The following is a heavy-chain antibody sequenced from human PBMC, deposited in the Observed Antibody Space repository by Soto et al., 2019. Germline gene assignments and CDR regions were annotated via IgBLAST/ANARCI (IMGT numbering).Heavy chain of an antibody. CDR2: IKTDGSVT. V-gene: IGHV3-74*01. Sequence: PGGSLRLSCAASGFTFNNYWMHWVRQAPGKGLVWVSRIKTDGSVTTYADSVKGRFTISRDNAKNTLYLQMNSLRDEDTAVYFCETDAAAVGIHYDCWGQGTLVTVSS. CDR1: GFTFNNYW. CDR3: ETDAAAVGIHYDC. J-gene: IGHJ4*02. D-gene: IGHD6-13*01.